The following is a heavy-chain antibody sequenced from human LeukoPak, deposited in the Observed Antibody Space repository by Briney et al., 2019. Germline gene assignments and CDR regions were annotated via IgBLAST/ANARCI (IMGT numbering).Heavy chain of an antibody. Sequence: GASVKVSCKASGYTFTSYGISWVRQARGQGLEWMGWISAYNGNTNYAQKLQGRVTMTTDTSTSTAYMELRSLRSDDTAVYYCATHHYYYYYMDVWGKGTTVTVSS. CDR1: GYTFTSYG. CDR3: ATHHYYYYYMDV. J-gene: IGHJ6*03. V-gene: IGHV1-18*01. CDR2: ISAYNGNT.